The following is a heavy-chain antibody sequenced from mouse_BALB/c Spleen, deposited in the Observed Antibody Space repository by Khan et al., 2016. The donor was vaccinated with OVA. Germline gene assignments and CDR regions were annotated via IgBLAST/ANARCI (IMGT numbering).Heavy chain of an antibody. D-gene: IGHD1-1*01. V-gene: IGHV1-20*01. J-gene: IGHJ2*01. Sequence: MQLEESGPELVKPGASVKISCKASGYSFTGYFMNWVMQSHGKSLEWIGRINPHIGETFYNQKFTGKATLTVDESSSTAHMELRSLTSEDSAVYYCARIYRSDFDYWGQGTTLTVSS. CDR3: ARIYRSDFDY. CDR2: INPHIGET. CDR1: GYSFTGYF.